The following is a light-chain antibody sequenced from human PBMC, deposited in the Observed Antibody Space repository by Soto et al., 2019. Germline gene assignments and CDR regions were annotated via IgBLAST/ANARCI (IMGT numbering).Light chain of an antibody. J-gene: IGKJ1*01. V-gene: IGKV1-5*01. CDR1: QRVSSW. Sequence: DIQMTQSPSILSASVGDRVTITCRASQRVSSWLAWYQQRPGQAPKLLIYDASTLTSGVPSRFSGSGSETEFTLTISRLQPEDFATYYCQQYHVFWTFGQGTKVEIK. CDR3: QQYHVFWT. CDR2: DAS.